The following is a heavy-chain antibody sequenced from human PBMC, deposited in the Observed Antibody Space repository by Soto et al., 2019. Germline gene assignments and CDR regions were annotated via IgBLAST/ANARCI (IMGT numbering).Heavy chain of an antibody. CDR2: ISAYNGNT. Sequence: ASVKVSCKASGYTFTSYGISWVRQAPGQGLEWMGWISAYNGNTNYAQKLQGRVTMTTDTSTSTAYMELRSLRSDDTAVYYCARSQIEIFWDKEHMDVWGKGTTVTVSS. D-gene: IGHD3-9*01. CDR3: ARSQIEIFWDKEHMDV. J-gene: IGHJ6*03. V-gene: IGHV1-18*01. CDR1: GYTFTSYG.